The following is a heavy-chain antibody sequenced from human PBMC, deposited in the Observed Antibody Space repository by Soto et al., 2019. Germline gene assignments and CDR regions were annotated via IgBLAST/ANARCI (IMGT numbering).Heavy chain of an antibody. V-gene: IGHV3-15*01. D-gene: IGHD3-9*01. J-gene: IGHJ6*04. Sequence: GGSLRLSCAASGFTFSASAMHWVRQASGKGLEWVGRIKSKTDGGTTDYAAPVKGRFTISRDDSKNTLYLQMNSLKTEDTTVYYFPTPLGGFLRQYFNWKNVMDGWGKGTTVTVP. CDR2: IKSKTDGGTT. CDR1: GFTFSASA. CDR3: PTPLGGFLRQYFNWKNVMDG.